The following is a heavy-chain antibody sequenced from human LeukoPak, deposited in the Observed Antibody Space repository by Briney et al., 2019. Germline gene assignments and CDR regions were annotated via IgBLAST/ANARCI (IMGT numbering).Heavy chain of an antibody. Sequence: GGSLRLSCEAAGFTYSNYAMNWVRQAPGRGLEWVANIKEDGSEKDYVDSVKGRFTISRDGAKNSLHLQMNSLRAEDTAVYYCARAGYSNSCFDYWGQGTLVTVSS. D-gene: IGHD6-13*01. CDR3: ARAGYSNSCFDY. CDR1: GFTYSNYA. CDR2: IKEDGSEK. J-gene: IGHJ4*02. V-gene: IGHV3-7*04.